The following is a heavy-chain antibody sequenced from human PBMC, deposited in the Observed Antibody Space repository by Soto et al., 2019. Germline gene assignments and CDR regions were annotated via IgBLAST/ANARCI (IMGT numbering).Heavy chain of an antibody. CDR1: GFTFSSYS. V-gene: IGHV3-48*02. CDR2: ISSSSSTI. J-gene: IGHJ4*02. D-gene: IGHD3-10*01. CDR3: ARSRLEWFGDSLSDY. Sequence: ESGGGLVQPGGSLRLSCAASGFTFSSYSMNWVRQAPGKGLEWVSYISSSSSTIYYADSVKGRFTISRDNAKNSLYLQMNSLRDEDTAVYYCARSRLEWFGDSLSDYWGQGTLVTVSS.